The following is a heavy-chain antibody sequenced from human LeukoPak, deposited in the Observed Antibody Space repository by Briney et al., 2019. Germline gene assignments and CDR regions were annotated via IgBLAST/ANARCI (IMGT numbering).Heavy chain of an antibody. D-gene: IGHD2-2*02. Sequence: GASVKVSCKASGYTFTSYGISWVRQAPGQGLEWMGWISAYNGNTNYAQKLKGRVTMTTDTSTSTAYMELRSLRSDDTAVYYCARDGGGLCSSTSCYTNWFDPWGQGTLVTASS. CDR3: ARDGGGLCSSTSCYTNWFDP. J-gene: IGHJ5*02. CDR1: GYTFTSYG. CDR2: ISAYNGNT. V-gene: IGHV1-18*01.